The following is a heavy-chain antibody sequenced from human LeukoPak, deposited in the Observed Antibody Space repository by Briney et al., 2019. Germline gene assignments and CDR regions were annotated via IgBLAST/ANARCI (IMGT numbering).Heavy chain of an antibody. D-gene: IGHD6-19*01. Sequence: GGSLRLSCAASGFTFSSYAMSWVRQAPGKGLEWVSAISGSGGSTYYADSVKGRFTISRDNSKNTLYLQMNSLRAEDTAVYYCARTIAVADHFDYWGQGTLVTVSS. V-gene: IGHV3-23*01. CDR1: GFTFSSYA. J-gene: IGHJ4*02. CDR2: ISGSGGST. CDR3: ARTIAVADHFDY.